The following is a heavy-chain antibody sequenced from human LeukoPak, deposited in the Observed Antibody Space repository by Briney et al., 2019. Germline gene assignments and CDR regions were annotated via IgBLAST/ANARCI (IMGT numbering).Heavy chain of an antibody. CDR3: STEDKYCTSSTCADY. CDR1: GYTFTGYW. V-gene: IGHV1-2*02. Sequence: ASVKVSCKASGYTFTGYWMHWVRQAPGQGLEWMGRISPNNGDTNYAQKFHDRVTMTRDTSISTVYMELSRLRSDDTAVYFCSTEDKYCTSSTCADYWGQGTLVTVSS. CDR2: ISPNNGDT. J-gene: IGHJ4*02. D-gene: IGHD2-2*01.